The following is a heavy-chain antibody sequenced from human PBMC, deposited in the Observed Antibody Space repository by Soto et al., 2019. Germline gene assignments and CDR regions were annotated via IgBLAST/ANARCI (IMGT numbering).Heavy chain of an antibody. D-gene: IGHD3-10*02. CDR1: GFRFEQYV. V-gene: IGHV3-9*01. Sequence: GQVVASGGGLVQPGRSLRLSCAVSGFRFEQYVMHWVRQGPGKGLECVSTVSPTGDTVAYADSVEGRFTVSRDNAKKALYLQMNSLKGDDTAFYYCLKDAPNVSIDDWGQGTLVTVSS. CDR3: LKDAPNVSIDD. CDR2: VSPTGDTV. J-gene: IGHJ4*02.